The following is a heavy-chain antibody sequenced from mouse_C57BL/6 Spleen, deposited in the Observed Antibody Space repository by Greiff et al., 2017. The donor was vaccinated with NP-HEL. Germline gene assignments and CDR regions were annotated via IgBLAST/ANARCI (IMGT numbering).Heavy chain of an antibody. CDR1: GYAFTNYL. Sequence: VQLQESGAELVRPGTSVKVSCKASGYAFTNYLIEWVKQRPGQGLEWIGVINPGSGGTNYNEKFKGKATLTADKSSSTAYMQLSSLTSEDSAVYFCARDWVYYYGSSGGFAYWGQGTLVTVSA. D-gene: IGHD1-1*01. CDR3: ARDWVYYYGSSGGFAY. J-gene: IGHJ3*01. V-gene: IGHV1-54*01. CDR2: INPGSGGT.